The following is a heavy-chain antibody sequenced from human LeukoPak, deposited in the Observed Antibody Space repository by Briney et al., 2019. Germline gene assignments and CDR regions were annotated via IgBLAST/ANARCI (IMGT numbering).Heavy chain of an antibody. D-gene: IGHD2-2*01. CDR1: GFTVSSNY. CDR2: IYSGGST. Sequence: GGSLRLSCAASGFTVSSNYMSWVRQAPGKGLEWVSVIYSGGSTYYADSVKGRFTISRDNSKNTLYLQMNSLRAEDTAVYYCARGYCGSTSCYGRYYYGRDVGAQGPRVPVP. CDR3: ARGYCGSTSCYGRYYYGRDV. J-gene: IGHJ6*02. V-gene: IGHV3-66*01.